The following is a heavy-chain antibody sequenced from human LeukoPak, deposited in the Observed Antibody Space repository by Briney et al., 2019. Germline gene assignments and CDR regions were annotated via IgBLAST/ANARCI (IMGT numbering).Heavy chain of an antibody. V-gene: IGHV7-4-1*02. D-gene: IGHD5-18*01. CDR3: ARAKRNPRGYSYGYYYFDY. J-gene: IGHJ4*02. Sequence: ASVKVSCKASGYTFTGYAMNWVRQAPGQGLEWMGWINTNTGNPTYAQGFTGRFVFSLDTSVSTAYLQISSLKAEDTAVYYCARAKRNPRGYSYGYYYFDYWGQGTLVTVSS. CDR1: GYTFTGYA. CDR2: INTNTGNP.